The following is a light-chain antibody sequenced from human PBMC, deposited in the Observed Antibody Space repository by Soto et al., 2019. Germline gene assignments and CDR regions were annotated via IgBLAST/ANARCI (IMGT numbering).Light chain of an antibody. J-gene: IGKJ5*01. CDR3: QQRSNWPPSIT. CDR1: QSVGNF. CDR2: DAS. Sequence: EVVLTQSPATLSLSPGERATLSCRASQSVGNFLAWYQQKPGQAPRLLIYDASNRATGIPARFSGRGSGTDLTLTISTLQPEDFAVYYCQQRSNWPPSITFGQGTRLEIK. V-gene: IGKV3-11*01.